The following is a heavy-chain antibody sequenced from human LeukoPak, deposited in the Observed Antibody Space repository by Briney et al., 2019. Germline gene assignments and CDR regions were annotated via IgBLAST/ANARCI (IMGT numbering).Heavy chain of an antibody. Sequence: LETLSLTCTVSGGSISSYYWSWIRQPAGKGLEWIGRIYTSGSTNYNPSLKSRVTMSVDTSKNQFSLKLSSVTAADTAVYYCARNPYPEGSGWVRNYYYGMDVWGQGTTVTVSS. J-gene: IGHJ6*02. CDR1: GGSISSYY. CDR2: IYTSGST. D-gene: IGHD6-19*01. V-gene: IGHV4-4*07. CDR3: ARNPYPEGSGWVRNYYYGMDV.